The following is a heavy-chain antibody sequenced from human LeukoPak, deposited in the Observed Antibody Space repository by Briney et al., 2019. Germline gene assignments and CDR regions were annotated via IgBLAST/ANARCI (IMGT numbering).Heavy chain of an antibody. CDR2: ISYDGSNK. D-gene: IGHD3-16*02. CDR3: AKDDGEITFWGVITLPDY. V-gene: IGHV3-30*18. J-gene: IGHJ4*02. CDR1: GFTFSSYG. Sequence: GGSLRLSCAASGFTFSSYGMHWVRQAPGKGLECVGVISYDGSNKYYADSVKGRFTISRDNSKNTLYLQMNSLRAEDTAVYYCAKDDGEITFWGVITLPDYWGQGTLVTVSS.